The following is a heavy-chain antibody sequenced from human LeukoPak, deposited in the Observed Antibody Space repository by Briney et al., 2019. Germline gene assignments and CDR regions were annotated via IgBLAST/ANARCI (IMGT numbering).Heavy chain of an antibody. Sequence: AGGSLRLSCAASGFTFSSYVMNWVRQAPGKGLEWVSSISSSSSYIYYADSVKGRFTISRDNAKNSLYLQMNSLRAEDTAVYYCARVAEGGNSGQYYYGMDVWGQGTTVTVSS. CDR2: ISSSSSYI. J-gene: IGHJ6*01. D-gene: IGHD4-23*01. V-gene: IGHV3-21*01. CDR1: GFTFSSYV. CDR3: ARVAEGGNSGQYYYGMDV.